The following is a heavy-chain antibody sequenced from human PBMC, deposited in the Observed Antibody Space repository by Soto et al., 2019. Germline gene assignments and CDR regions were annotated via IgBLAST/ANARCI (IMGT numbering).Heavy chain of an antibody. CDR1: GFVFDSYA. CDR2: IGSSGGAI. V-gene: IGHV3-23*01. D-gene: IGHD3-10*01. J-gene: IGHJ4*02. CDR3: AKALGFGESSHYFDY. Sequence: GGSLRLSFVGSGFVFDSYAMSGVRQAPGKGLEWVSGIGSSGGAIVYADSVGGRFTISRDNSSNALYMHMNSLRAGDTAGYYRAKALGFGESSHYFDYSGQGTLVTVSS.